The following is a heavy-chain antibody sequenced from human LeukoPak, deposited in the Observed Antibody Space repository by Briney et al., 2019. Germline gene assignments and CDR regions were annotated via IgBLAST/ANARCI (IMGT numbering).Heavy chain of an antibody. CDR3: ACTSRPIDA. J-gene: IGHJ5*02. D-gene: IGHD2-8*01. CDR1: GFTFSSYW. V-gene: IGHV3-74*01. CDR2: ISSDGSST. Sequence: GGSLRLSCAASGFTFSSYWMHWVRQAPGKGLVWVSRISSDGSSTDYADSVKGRFTISRDNAKNTLYLQMNSLRAEDTAVYYCACTSRPIDAWGQGTLVTVSS.